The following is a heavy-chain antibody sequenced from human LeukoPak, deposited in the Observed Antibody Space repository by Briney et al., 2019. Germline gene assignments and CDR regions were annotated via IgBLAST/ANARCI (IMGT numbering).Heavy chain of an antibody. CDR2: IYHSGST. V-gene: IGHV4-30-2*05. CDR1: GGSISSGGYY. Sequence: SQTLSLTCTVSGGSISSGGYYWSWIRQPPGKGLEWIGYIYHSGSTYYNPSLKSRVTISVDTSKNQFSLKLSSVTAADTAVYYCASRGNYYDSPDYWGQGTLVTVSS. CDR3: ASRGNYYDSPDY. D-gene: IGHD3-22*01. J-gene: IGHJ4*02.